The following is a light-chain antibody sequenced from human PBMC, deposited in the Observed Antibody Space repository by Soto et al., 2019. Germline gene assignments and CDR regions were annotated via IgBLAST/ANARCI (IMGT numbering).Light chain of an antibody. V-gene: IGKV1-5*03. Sequence: DIQLTQSPSTLSASVGERVTLTCRASQSISSWLAWYQQKPGKAPKLLIYKASSLESGVPSRFSGSGSGTEFTLTISSLQPDDFATYYCQQYSSHRTFGQGTKVDIK. J-gene: IGKJ1*01. CDR3: QQYSSHRT. CDR1: QSISSW. CDR2: KAS.